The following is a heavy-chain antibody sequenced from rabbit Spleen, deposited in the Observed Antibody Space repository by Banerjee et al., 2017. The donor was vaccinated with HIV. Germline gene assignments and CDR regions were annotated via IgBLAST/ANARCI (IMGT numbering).Heavy chain of an antibody. J-gene: IGHJ4*01. CDR1: GFSFSSKHW. Sequence: EESGGDLVKPEGSLTLTCTASGFSFSSKHWICWVRQAPGKGLEWIACIYTGSGDNTDYASWAKGRFTISKTSSTSVTLQMPSLTAADTATYFCARDAAGREDFNLWGPGTLVTVS. CDR3: ARDAAGREDFNL. D-gene: IGHD4-2*01. CDR2: IYTGSGDNT. V-gene: IGHV1S45*01.